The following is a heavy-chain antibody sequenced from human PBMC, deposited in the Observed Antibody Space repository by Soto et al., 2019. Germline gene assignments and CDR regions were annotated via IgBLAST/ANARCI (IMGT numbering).Heavy chain of an antibody. Sequence: GGSLRLSCAASGFTFINSEMHWVRQAPGKGLEWVSYINTAGSTKYYAESVKGRFTISRDNARNSLFLKMNTLRAEDTAVYYCARAECSRPNCLTAYYSYGLDVWGQGTTVTVSS. CDR1: GFTFINSE. CDR2: INTAGSTK. D-gene: IGHD2-2*01. J-gene: IGHJ6*02. CDR3: ARAECSRPNCLTAYYSYGLDV. V-gene: IGHV3-48*03.